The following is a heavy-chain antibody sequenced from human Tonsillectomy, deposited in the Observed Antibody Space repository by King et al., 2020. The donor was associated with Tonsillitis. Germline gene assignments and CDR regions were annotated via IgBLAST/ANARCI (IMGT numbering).Heavy chain of an antibody. CDR3: AREVDFKCFGHLTNWFDP. D-gene: IGHD3-3*01. V-gene: IGHV1-2*02. J-gene: IGHJ5*02. CDR2: INPNSGGT. Sequence: VQLVESGAEVKKPGASVKVSCKASGYTFIGYYMYWVRQAPAQGLEWMGWINPNSGGTNYAQKFQDRVTMTRDTSIRTAYMELSSLISDDTAVYYCAREVDFKCFGHLTNWFDPWGQGTLVTVSS. CDR1: GYTFIGYY.